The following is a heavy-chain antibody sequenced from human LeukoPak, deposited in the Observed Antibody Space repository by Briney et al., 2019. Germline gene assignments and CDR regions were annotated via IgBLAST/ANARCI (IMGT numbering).Heavy chain of an antibody. CDR1: GFTFSSYE. CDR2: ISSSGSTI. D-gene: IGHD3-9*01. CDR3: ARGHTYYDILTGPGAGSDYYYGMDV. V-gene: IGHV3-48*03. J-gene: IGHJ6*02. Sequence: GGSLRLSCAASGFTFSSYEMNWVRQAPGQGLEWVSYISSSGSTIYYADSVKGRFTISRDNAKNSLYLQMNSLRAEDTAVYYCARGHTYYDILTGPGAGSDYYYGMDVWGQGTTVTVSS.